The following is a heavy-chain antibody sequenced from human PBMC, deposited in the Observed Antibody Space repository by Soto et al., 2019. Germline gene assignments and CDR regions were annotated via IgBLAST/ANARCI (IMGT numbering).Heavy chain of an antibody. V-gene: IGHV1-18*01. CDR3: ARDAGSESYLAY. Sequence: HVQLAQSGGEVNKPWASVKVSCNPSGYTFTNYVISWVRQAPGQALEYMGWISPCNGHTTYAQKFQGRLTLTTETSTSTAYMELRSLINDDTAVYYCARDAGSESYLAYWGQGTLVSVSS. CDR1: GYTFTNYV. J-gene: IGHJ4*02. D-gene: IGHD1-26*01. CDR2: ISPCNGHT.